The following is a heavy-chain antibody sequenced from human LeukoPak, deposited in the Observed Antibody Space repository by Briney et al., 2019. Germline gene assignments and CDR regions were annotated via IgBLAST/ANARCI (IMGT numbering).Heavy chain of an antibody. CDR1: GGSMSGYY. CDR3: ARLGYCSSARCSNWFDP. J-gene: IGHJ5*02. V-gene: IGHV4-59*01. Sequence: PSETQSLTCTVSGGSMSGYYWSWIRQPPGKGLEWIGYMYYSGGTNYNPSLESRVTISVDTSKNQFSLKLTSVTAADAAVYYCARLGYCSSARCSNWFDPWGQGTLVTVSS. CDR2: MYYSGGT. D-gene: IGHD2-2*01.